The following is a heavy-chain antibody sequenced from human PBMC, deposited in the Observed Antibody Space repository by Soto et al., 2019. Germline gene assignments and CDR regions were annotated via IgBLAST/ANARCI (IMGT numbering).Heavy chain of an antibody. D-gene: IGHD6-6*01. CDR2: INSDGSST. Sequence: GGSLRLSCAASGFTFSSYWMHWGRQAPGKGLVWVSRINSDGSSTSYADSVKGRFTISRDNAKNTLYLQMNSLRAEDTAVYYCARRQLVGKVTGYMDVWGKGTTVTVSS. V-gene: IGHV3-74*01. CDR1: GFTFSSYW. J-gene: IGHJ6*03. CDR3: ARRQLVGKVTGYMDV.